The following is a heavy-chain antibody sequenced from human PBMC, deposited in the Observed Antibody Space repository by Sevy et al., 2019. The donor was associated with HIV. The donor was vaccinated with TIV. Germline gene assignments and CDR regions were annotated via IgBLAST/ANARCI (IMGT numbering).Heavy chain of an antibody. CDR1: GFTFSSYD. Sequence: GGSLRLSCAASGFTFSSYDMHWVSQATGKGLEWVSTIGTAGDTYYPGSVKGRFTISRENAKNSLYLQMNSLRAGDTAVYYCARGGDIVVVPAVWGYMDVWGKGTTVTVSS. CDR3: ARGGDIVVVPAVWGYMDV. J-gene: IGHJ6*03. CDR2: IGTAGDT. V-gene: IGHV3-13*01. D-gene: IGHD2-2*01.